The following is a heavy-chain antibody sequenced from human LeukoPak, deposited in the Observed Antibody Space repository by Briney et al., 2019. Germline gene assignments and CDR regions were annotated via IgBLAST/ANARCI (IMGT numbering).Heavy chain of an antibody. CDR2: IYYSGST. V-gene: IGHV4-59*08. CDR1: GGSISSYY. Sequence: SETLSLTCTVSGGSISSYYWSWIRQPPGKGLEWIGYIYYSGSTNYNPSLKSRVTISVDTSKNQFSLKLSSVTAADTAVYYCARALPSEEFNWFDPWGQGTLVTVSS. CDR3: ARALPSEEFNWFDP. D-gene: IGHD2-21*02. J-gene: IGHJ5*02.